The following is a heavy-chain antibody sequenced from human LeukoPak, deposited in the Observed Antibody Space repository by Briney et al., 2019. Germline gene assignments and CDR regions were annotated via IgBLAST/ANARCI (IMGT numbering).Heavy chain of an antibody. V-gene: IGHV5-51*01. Sequence: GESLKISCKGSGYSFTSYWIGWVRQMPGKGLEWMGIIYPGDSDTRYSPSFQGQVTISADKSISTAYLQWSSLKASDTAMYYCARRGGYNWNYRHRYYFDYWGQGTLVTVSS. D-gene: IGHD1-7*01. CDR1: GYSFTSYW. J-gene: IGHJ4*02. CDR2: IYPGDSDT. CDR3: ARRGGYNWNYRHRYYFDY.